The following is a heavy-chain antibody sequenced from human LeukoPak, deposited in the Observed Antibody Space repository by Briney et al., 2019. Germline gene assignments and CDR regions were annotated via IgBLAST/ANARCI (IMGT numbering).Heavy chain of an antibody. V-gene: IGHV4-38-2*01. CDR2: IYHSGST. CDR1: GYSISSGFY. D-gene: IGHD1-1*01. J-gene: IGHJ4*02. CDR3: ARARNWNDGVYFDD. Sequence: SETLSLTCAVSGYSISSGFYWGWIRQPPGKGLEWIGSIYHSGSTYYNPSLKSRVTISVDTSKNQFSLKLSSVTAADTAVYYCARARNWNDGVYFDDWGQGTLVTVSS.